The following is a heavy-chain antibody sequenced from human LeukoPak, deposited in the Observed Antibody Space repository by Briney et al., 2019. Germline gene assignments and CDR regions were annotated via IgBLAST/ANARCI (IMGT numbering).Heavy chain of an antibody. J-gene: IGHJ4*02. V-gene: IGHV4-59*01. D-gene: IGHD3-22*01. CDR1: GGSISSYY. Sequence: PSETLSLTCTVSGGSISSYYWSWIRQPPGKGLEWIGYIYYSGSTNYNPSLKSRVTISVDTSKNQFSLKLSSVTAADTAVYHCARSSGYYFFDYWGQGTLVTVSS. CDR3: ARSSGYYFFDY. CDR2: IYYSGST.